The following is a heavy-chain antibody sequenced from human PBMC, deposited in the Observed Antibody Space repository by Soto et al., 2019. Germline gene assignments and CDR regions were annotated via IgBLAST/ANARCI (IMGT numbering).Heavy chain of an antibody. J-gene: IGHJ5*02. V-gene: IGHV4-4*02. Sequence: KASETLSLTCVVSGGSISSSNWWSWVRQPPGKGLEWIGEIYHSGSTNYNPSLKSRATISVDKSKNQFSLKLSSVTAADTAVYYCARDSYCSSTSCYNWFDPWGQGTLVTVSS. CDR1: GGSISSSNW. CDR2: IYHSGST. CDR3: ARDSYCSSTSCYNWFDP. D-gene: IGHD2-2*01.